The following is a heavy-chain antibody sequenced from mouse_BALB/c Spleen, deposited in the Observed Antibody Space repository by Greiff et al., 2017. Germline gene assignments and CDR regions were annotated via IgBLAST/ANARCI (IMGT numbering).Heavy chain of an antibody. Sequence: EVNVVESGGGLVKPGGSLKLSCAASGFTFSDYYMYWVRQTPEKRLEWVATISDGGSYTYYPDSVKGRFTISRDNAKNNLYLQMSSLKSEDTAMYYCARDRWLNYYAMDYWGQGTSVTVSS. J-gene: IGHJ4*01. CDR1: GFTFSDYY. D-gene: IGHD1-1*02. V-gene: IGHV5-4*02. CDR2: ISDGGSYT. CDR3: ARDRWLNYYAMDY.